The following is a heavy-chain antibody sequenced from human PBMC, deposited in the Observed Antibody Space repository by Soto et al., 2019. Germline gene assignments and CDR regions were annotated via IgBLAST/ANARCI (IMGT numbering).Heavy chain of an antibody. J-gene: IGHJ5*02. CDR1: GGTISGYY. V-gene: IGHV4-4*07. CDR2: IYSSGNT. CDR3: ARGQRFSDWFDP. D-gene: IGHD3-3*01. Sequence: SETLSLTCSVSGGTISGYYWTWIRQPAGKGLEWIGRIYSSGNTKYNPSLQSRVTMSLDTSNNQFSLRLTSVTAADTAVYYCARGQRFSDWFDPWGQGTLVTISS.